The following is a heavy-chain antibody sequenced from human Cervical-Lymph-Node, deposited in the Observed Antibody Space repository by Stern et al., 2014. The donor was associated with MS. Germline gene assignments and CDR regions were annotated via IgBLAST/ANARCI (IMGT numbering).Heavy chain of an antibody. D-gene: IGHD2-21*02. V-gene: IGHV4-59*08. Sequence: DQLVESGPGLVQPSETLSLTCTVSGGFISNYYWSWIRQPPGKGLEWIGYIYYIGTTNYNPSLKSRVTISVDTSKNQFSLRLSSVSVADTAVYYCARHGDTSFVYWGQGTLVTISS. CDR3: ARHGDTSFVY. CDR1: GGFISNYY. CDR2: IYYIGTT. J-gene: IGHJ4*02.